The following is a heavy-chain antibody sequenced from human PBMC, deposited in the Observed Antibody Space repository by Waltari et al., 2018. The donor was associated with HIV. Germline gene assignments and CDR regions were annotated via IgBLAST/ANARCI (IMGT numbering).Heavy chain of an antibody. J-gene: IGHJ4*02. CDR3: ARRKGYGDYGGGFYFDY. D-gene: IGHD4-17*01. CDR2: IYYRGTT. CDR1: GGSISSYY. Sequence: QVQLQESGPGLVKPSETLSLTCNVSGGSISSYYWSWVRQPPGKGLEWIGYIYYRGTTNYKPSTKSRGTISLDTSKNQFSLKLSSVTAADTAVYYCARRKGYGDYGGGFYFDYWGQGTLVTVSS. V-gene: IGHV4-59*01.